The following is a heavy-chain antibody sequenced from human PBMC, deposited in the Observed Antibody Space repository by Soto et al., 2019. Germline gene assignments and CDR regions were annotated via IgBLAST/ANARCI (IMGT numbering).Heavy chain of an antibody. D-gene: IGHD3-3*01. CDR3: KKAYYDFWTGPQVDGMDA. CDR2: LNINGDST. CDR1: GFTLGTHA. V-gene: IGHV3-23*01. J-gene: IGHJ6*02. Sequence: PGGSLRLSRAASGFTLGTHAMNCLRHAPGKGLEWVSSLNINGDSTDYADCVEGRFAIYIDNSKNTLYLQMSSQRAEETAVYYCKKAYYDFWTGPQVDGMDACRQGPTVTSP.